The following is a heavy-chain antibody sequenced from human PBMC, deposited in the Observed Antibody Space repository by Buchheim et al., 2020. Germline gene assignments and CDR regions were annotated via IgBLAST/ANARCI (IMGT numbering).Heavy chain of an antibody. CDR3: ARGRGYSYGYQPPGGY. CDR1: GGSFSGYY. Sequence: QVQLQQWGAGLLKPSETLSLTCAVYGGSFSGYYWSWIRQPPGKGLAWIGEINHSGSTNYNPSLKSRVTISVDTSKNQFSLTLSSVTAADTAVYYCARGRGYSYGYQPPGGYWGQGTL. D-gene: IGHD5-18*01. CDR2: INHSGST. J-gene: IGHJ4*02. V-gene: IGHV4-34*01.